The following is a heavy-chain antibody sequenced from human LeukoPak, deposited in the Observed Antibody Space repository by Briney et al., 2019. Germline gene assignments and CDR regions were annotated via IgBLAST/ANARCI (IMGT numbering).Heavy chain of an antibody. V-gene: IGHV3-48*01. Sequence: GGSLRLSCAASGFTFSSYSMNWIRQAPGKGLEWVSYISSSSSTIYYADSVKGRFTISRDNAKNSLYLQMNSLRAEDTAVYYCARGGRTTITIFGVAWFDPWGQGTMVTVSP. CDR3: ARGGRTTITIFGVAWFDP. CDR2: ISSSSSTI. CDR1: GFTFSSYS. D-gene: IGHD3-3*01. J-gene: IGHJ5*02.